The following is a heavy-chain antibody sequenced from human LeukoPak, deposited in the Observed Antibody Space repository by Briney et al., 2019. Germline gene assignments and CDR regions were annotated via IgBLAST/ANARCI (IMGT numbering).Heavy chain of an antibody. D-gene: IGHD3-22*01. CDR3: ARSIVVVITTGHDAFDI. J-gene: IGHJ3*02. CDR2: IIPIFGTA. Sequence: ASVKVSCKASGGTFSSYAISWVRQAPGQGLEWMGGIIPIFGTANYAQKFQGRVTMTRDMSTSTVYMELSSLRSEDTAAYYCARSIVVVITTGHDAFDIWGQGTMVTVSS. V-gene: IGHV1-69*05. CDR1: GGTFSSYA.